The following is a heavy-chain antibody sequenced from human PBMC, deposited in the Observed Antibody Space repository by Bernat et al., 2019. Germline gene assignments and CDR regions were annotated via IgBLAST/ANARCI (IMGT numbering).Heavy chain of an antibody. J-gene: IGHJ4*02. CDR2: ISYDGSNK. CDR3: AKTILSGWYGWGDY. CDR1: GFTFSSYG. V-gene: IGHV3-30*18. D-gene: IGHD6-19*01. Sequence: QVQLVESGGGVVQPGRSLRLSCAASGFTFSSYGMHWVRQAPGKGLEWVAVISYDGSNKYYADSVKGRFTISRDNSKNTLYLQMNSLRAEDTAVYYCAKTILSGWYGWGDYWGQGTLVTVSS.